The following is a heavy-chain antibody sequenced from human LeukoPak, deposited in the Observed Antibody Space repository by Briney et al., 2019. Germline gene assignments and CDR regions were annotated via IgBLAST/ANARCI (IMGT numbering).Heavy chain of an antibody. J-gene: IGHJ3*01. CDR3: ARRTFPNDAFDV. CDR2: ISGSGSDI. D-gene: IGHD1-7*01. V-gene: IGHV3-21*01. Sequence: RGSLRLSCAASGFTFSTFSMNWVRQTPGKGLEWVSAISGSGSDIYYADSLKGRFTISRDNTKRSLYLQMNSLRAEDTAVYYCARRTFPNDAFDVCGQGTVVTVSS. CDR1: GFTFSTFS.